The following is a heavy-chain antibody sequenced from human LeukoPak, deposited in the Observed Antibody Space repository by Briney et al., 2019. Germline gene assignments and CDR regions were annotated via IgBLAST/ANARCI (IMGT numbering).Heavy chain of an antibody. V-gene: IGHV3-48*03. CDR3: ARVHAPIYGDYDLWAFDI. J-gene: IGHJ3*02. CDR2: ISSSGSTI. D-gene: IGHD4-17*01. CDR1: GFTFSSYE. Sequence: SGGSLRLSCAASGFTFSSYEMNWVRQAPGKGLEWVSYISSSGSTIYYADSVKGRFTISRDNAKNSLYLQMNSLRAEDTAVYYCARVHAPIYGDYDLWAFDIWGQGTMVTVSS.